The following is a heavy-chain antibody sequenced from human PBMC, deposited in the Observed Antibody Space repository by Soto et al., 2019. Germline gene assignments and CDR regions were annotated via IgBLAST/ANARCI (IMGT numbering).Heavy chain of an antibody. Sequence: HGESLKISCKGSGYSFSSYWIGWVRQMPGKGLEWMGIIYSGDSDTRYSPSFQGQVTISADKSINTAYLQWSSLKASDTAMYYCARRTETDYYGMDVWGQGTTVTVSS. CDR1: GYSFSSYW. CDR2: IYSGDSDT. CDR3: ARRTETDYYGMDV. J-gene: IGHJ6*02. V-gene: IGHV5-51*01. D-gene: IGHD4-17*01.